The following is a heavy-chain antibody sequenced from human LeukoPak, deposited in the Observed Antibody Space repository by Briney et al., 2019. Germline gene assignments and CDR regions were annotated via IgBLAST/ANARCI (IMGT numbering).Heavy chain of an antibody. D-gene: IGHD6-19*01. CDR2: IYTSGST. Sequence: SETLSLTCTVSGGSISSGSYCWSWIRQPAGKGLEWIGRIYTSGSTNYNPSLKSRVTISVDTSKNQFSLKLSSVTAADTAVYYCARDYRYSSGMHYYMDVWGKGTTVTVSS. CDR3: ARDYRYSSGMHYYMDV. CDR1: GGSISSGSYC. V-gene: IGHV4-61*02. J-gene: IGHJ6*03.